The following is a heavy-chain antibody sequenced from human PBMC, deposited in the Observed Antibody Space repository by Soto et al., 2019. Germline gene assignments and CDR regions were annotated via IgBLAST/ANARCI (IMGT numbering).Heavy chain of an antibody. CDR1: GGSISSYY. J-gene: IGHJ3*02. CDR2: IYYSGST. V-gene: IGHV4-59*01. D-gene: IGHD3-16*02. Sequence: SETLSLTCTVSGGSISSYYWSWIRQPPGKGLEWIGYIYYSGSTNYNPSLKSRVTISVDTSKNQFSLKLSSVTAADTAVYYCARVGDYIWGSYRPVRPFDIWGQGTMVTLSS. CDR3: ARVGDYIWGSYRPVRPFDI.